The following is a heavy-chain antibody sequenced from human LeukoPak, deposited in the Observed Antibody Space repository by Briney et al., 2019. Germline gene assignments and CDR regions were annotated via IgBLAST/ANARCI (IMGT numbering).Heavy chain of an antibody. D-gene: IGHD6-19*01. Sequence: ASVKVSCKASGGTFSSYAISWVRQAPGQGLEWMGWISAYNGNTNYAQKLQGRVTMTTDTSTSTAYMELRSLRSDDTAVYYCARTSTSGWYQRYFQHWGQGTLVTVSS. V-gene: IGHV1-18*01. CDR2: ISAYNGNT. CDR3: ARTSTSGWYQRYFQH. CDR1: GGTFSSYA. J-gene: IGHJ1*01.